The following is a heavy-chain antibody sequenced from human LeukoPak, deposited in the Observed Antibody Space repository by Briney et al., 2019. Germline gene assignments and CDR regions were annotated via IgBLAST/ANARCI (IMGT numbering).Heavy chain of an antibody. J-gene: IGHJ4*02. V-gene: IGHV3-7*01. D-gene: IGHD5-12*01. CDR3: VRDGGVSGYDLLDY. Sequence: GGSLRLSCAASGFTFSTYWMTWVRQAPGKGLEWVAHINQDGSEEHYMDSVKARFTISRDNAKNSLSLQMNSLRAEDTAVYYCVRDGGVSGYDLLDYWGQGTLVTVSS. CDR2: INQDGSEE. CDR1: GFTFSTYW.